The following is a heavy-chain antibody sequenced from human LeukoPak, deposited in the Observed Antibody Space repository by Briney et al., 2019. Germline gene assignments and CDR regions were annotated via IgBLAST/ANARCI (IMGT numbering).Heavy chain of an antibody. Sequence: GGSLRLSCAASGFTFSSYAMHWVRQAPGKGLEWVAVISCDGSNKYYADSVKGRFTISRDNSKNTLYLQMNSLRAEDTAVYYCATSIAVAAFFDYWGQGTLVTVSS. CDR2: ISCDGSNK. CDR3: ATSIAVAAFFDY. V-gene: IGHV3-30-3*01. J-gene: IGHJ4*02. D-gene: IGHD6-19*01. CDR1: GFTFSSYA.